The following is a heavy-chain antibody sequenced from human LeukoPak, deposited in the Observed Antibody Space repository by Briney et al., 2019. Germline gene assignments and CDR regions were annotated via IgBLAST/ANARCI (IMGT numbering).Heavy chain of an antibody. D-gene: IGHD1-1*01. CDR1: GGSISSYY. J-gene: IGHJ5*02. V-gene: IGHV4-59*01. CDR3: ARDLNWNDRKGWFDP. Sequence: SETLSLTCTVSGGSISSYYWSWIRQPPGKGLEWIGYIYYSGSTNYNPSLKSRVTISVDTSKNQFSLKLSSVTAADTAVYYCARDLNWNDRKGWFDPWGQGTLVTVSS. CDR2: IYYSGST.